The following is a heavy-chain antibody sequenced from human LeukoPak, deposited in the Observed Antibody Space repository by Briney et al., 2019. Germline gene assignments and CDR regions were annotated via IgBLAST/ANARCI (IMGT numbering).Heavy chain of an antibody. Sequence: SETLSLTCAVSGGSLSSHFWSWIRQPPGKGLEWIGYIYYSGSSNYNPSLKSRVTISVDTSKNHFSLKPSSVTAADTAVYYCARSNYYQPVAWAVDIWGQGTLVTVSS. CDR2: IYYSGSS. CDR3: ARSNYYQPVAWAVDI. J-gene: IGHJ3*02. V-gene: IGHV4-59*11. D-gene: IGHD3-10*01. CDR1: GGSLSSHF.